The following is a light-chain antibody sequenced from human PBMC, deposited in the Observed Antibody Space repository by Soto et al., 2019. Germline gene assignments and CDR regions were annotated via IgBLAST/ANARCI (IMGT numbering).Light chain of an antibody. CDR2: DAS. CDR3: QQRSNWPLT. CDR1: QRVSSY. V-gene: IGKV3-11*01. Sequence: EIVLTQSPATLSLSPGERVTLSCRASQRVSSYLAWYQQKPGQAPRLLMFDASSRATGIPARFSGSGSGTDFTLTISSLEPEDFAIYYCQQRSNWPLTFGGGTKVEIK. J-gene: IGKJ4*01.